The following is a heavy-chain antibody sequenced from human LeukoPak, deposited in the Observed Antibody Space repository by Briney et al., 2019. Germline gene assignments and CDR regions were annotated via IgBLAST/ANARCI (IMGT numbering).Heavy chain of an antibody. Sequence: GGSLRLSCAASGFPFSSYSMSWVRQAPGKGLEWVSTIDTTTGGPYYADSVKGRFIISRDNSQNTLYLQMNSLRPDDTPVYDCAKVDYYEPYFWGQGTLVTVSS. CDR2: IDTTTGGP. CDR1: GFPFSSYS. V-gene: IGHV3-23*01. D-gene: IGHD3-22*01. J-gene: IGHJ4*02. CDR3: AKVDYYEPYF.